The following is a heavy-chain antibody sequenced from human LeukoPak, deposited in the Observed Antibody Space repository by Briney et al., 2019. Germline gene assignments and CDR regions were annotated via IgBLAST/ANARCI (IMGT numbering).Heavy chain of an antibody. D-gene: IGHD1-26*01. CDR2: ISYDGSNK. V-gene: IGHV3-30*18. CDR3: ANAITVWELPFDY. CDR1: GFTFSSYG. J-gene: IGHJ4*02. Sequence: PGGSLRLSCAASGFTFSSYGMHWVRQAPGKGLEWVAVISYDGSNKYYADSVKGRFTISRDNSKNTLYLQMNSLRAEDTAVYCCANAITVWELPFDYGGQGTLVTVSS.